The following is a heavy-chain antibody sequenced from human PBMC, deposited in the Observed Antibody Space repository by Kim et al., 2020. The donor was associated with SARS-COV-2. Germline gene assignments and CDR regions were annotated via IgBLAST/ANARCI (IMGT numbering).Heavy chain of an antibody. CDR3: AREYYDFWSGYLSYYYYGMDV. J-gene: IGHJ6*02. V-gene: IGHV1-18*01. Sequence: ASVKVSCKASGYTFTSYGISWVRQAPGQGLEWMGWISAYNGNTNYAQKLQGRVTMTTDTSTSTAYMELRSLRSDDTAVYYCAREYYDFWSGYLSYYYYGMDVWGQGTTVTVFS. CDR1: GYTFTSYG. CDR2: ISAYNGNT. D-gene: IGHD3-3*01.